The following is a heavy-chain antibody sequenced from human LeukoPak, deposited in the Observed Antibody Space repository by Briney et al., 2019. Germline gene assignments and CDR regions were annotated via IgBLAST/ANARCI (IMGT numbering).Heavy chain of an antibody. CDR2: ISSGSSAT. CDR3: GRGGYDVLSGYYTMFDY. J-gene: IGHJ4*02. CDR1: GFTFRSYS. V-gene: IGHV3-48*02. Sequence: PGGSLRLSCAASGFTFRSYSMNWVRQAPGKGLEWVSYISSGSSATYYADSVKGRFTVSRGNAKNSLYLQMNSLRDEDAAVYYCGRGGYDVLSGYYTMFDYWGQGTLVTVSS. D-gene: IGHD3-3*01.